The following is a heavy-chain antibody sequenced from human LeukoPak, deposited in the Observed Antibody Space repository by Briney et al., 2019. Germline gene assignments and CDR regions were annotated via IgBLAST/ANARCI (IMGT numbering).Heavy chain of an antibody. CDR1: GGTFSSYA. CDR3: AREGADYYDSSGWLY. D-gene: IGHD3-22*01. V-gene: IGHV1-69*05. CDR2: IIPIFGTA. Sequence: ASVKVSCKASGGTFSSYAISWVRQAPGQGLEWMGGIIPIFGTANYAQKFQGRVTITTDESTSTAYMELSSLRSEDTAVYYCAREGADYYDSSGWLYWGQGTLVTVSS. J-gene: IGHJ4*02.